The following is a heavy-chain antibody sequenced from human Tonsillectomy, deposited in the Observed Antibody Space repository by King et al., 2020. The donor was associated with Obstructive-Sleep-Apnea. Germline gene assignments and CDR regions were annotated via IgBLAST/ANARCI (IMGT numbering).Heavy chain of an antibody. CDR1: GYTFIRHA. Sequence: QLVQSGAEVKKTGASVKVSCQASGYTFIRHAINWVRQAPGQGLEWMGWISGYNDYTKSAQKFQGRVTMTTETSTSTVYMELRSLTSDDTAVYYCSRGGPSDGFDIWGQGTMVTVSS. V-gene: IGHV1-18*04. J-gene: IGHJ3*02. CDR3: SRGGPSDGFDI. CDR2: ISGYNDYT. D-gene: IGHD2-2*01.